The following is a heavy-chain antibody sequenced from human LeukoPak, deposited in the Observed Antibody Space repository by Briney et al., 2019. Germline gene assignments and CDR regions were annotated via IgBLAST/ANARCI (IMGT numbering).Heavy chain of an antibody. Sequence: PGGSLRLSCAASGFTFSSYAMSWVRQAPGKGLEWVSAISGSGGSTHYADSVKGRFTISRDNSKNTLYLQMNSLRAEDTAVYYCAKDSGDSGWPDDAFDIWGQGTMVTVSS. J-gene: IGHJ3*02. CDR3: AKDSGDSGWPDDAFDI. CDR1: GFTFSSYA. D-gene: IGHD6-19*01. CDR2: ISGSGGST. V-gene: IGHV3-23*01.